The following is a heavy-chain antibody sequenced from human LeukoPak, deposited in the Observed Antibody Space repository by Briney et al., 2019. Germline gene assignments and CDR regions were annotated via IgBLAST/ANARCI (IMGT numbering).Heavy chain of an antibody. CDR2: IYYGGST. CDR3: AREGATTYIDY. D-gene: IGHD1-26*01. CDR1: GGSISSYY. Sequence: SETLSLTCTVSGGSISSYYWSWIRQPPGKGLEWIGYIYYGGSTNYNPSLKSRVTISVDTSKNQFSLKLSSVTAADTAVYYCAREGATTYIDYWGQGTLVTVSS. J-gene: IGHJ4*02. V-gene: IGHV4-59*12.